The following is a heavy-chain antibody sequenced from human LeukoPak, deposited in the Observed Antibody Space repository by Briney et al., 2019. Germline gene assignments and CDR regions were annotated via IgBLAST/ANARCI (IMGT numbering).Heavy chain of an antibody. CDR1: GFTFSSYT. CDR3: ARFAAGGSYYYYMDV. CDR2: IGTSSTTI. J-gene: IGHJ6*03. V-gene: IGHV3-48*01. D-gene: IGHD6-25*01. Sequence: GGSLRLSCAASGFTFSSYTMNWVRQPPGKGLEWVSNIGTSSTTIYYADSVKGRFTISRDNAKNSLYLQMNSLRADDTAAYYCARFAAGGSYYYYMDVWGKGTTVTVSS.